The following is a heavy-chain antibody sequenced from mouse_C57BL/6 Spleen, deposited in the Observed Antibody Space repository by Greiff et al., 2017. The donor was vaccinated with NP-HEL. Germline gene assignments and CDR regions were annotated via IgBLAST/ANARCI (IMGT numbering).Heavy chain of an antibody. J-gene: IGHJ4*01. V-gene: IGHV5-4*01. D-gene: IGHD2-4*01. CDR2: ISDGGSYT. CDR1: GFTFSSYA. Sequence: EVQLVESGGGLVKPGGSLKLSCAASGFTFSSYAMSWVRQTPEKRLEWVATISDGGSYTYYPDNVKGRFTISRDNAKNNLYLQMSHLKSEDTAMYYCARDDYDGSYWGQGTSVTVSS. CDR3: ARDDYDGSY.